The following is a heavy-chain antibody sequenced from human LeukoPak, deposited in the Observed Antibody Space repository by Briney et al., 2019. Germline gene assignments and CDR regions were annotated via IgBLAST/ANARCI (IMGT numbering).Heavy chain of an antibody. D-gene: IGHD6-13*01. Sequence: SETLSLTCTVSGGSISSSSYYWGWIRQPPGKGLEWIGSIYYSGSTYYNPSLKSRVTISVDTSKNQFSLKLSSVTAADTAVYYCARQGSSWAVDYWGQGTLSPSPQ. CDR2: IYYSGST. CDR1: GGSISSSSYY. J-gene: IGHJ4*02. V-gene: IGHV4-39*01. CDR3: ARQGSSWAVDY.